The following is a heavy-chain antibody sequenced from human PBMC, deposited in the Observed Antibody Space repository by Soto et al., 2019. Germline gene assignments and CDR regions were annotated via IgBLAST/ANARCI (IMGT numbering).Heavy chain of an antibody. CDR3: ARVPYYYDSSGYSDYYYYGMDV. CDR2: ISAYNGNT. D-gene: IGHD3-22*01. CDR1: GYTFTSYG. Sequence: GASVKVSCKASGYTFTSYGISWVRQAPGQGLEWMGWISAYNGNTNYAQKLQGRVTMTTDTSTSTAYMELRSLRSDDTAVYYCARVPYYYDSSGYSDYYYYGMDVWGQGTTVTVSS. V-gene: IGHV1-18*01. J-gene: IGHJ6*02.